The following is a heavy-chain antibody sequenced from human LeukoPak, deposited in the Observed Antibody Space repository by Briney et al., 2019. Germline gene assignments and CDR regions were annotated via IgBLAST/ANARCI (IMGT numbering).Heavy chain of an antibody. CDR2: IYSGGNT. CDR3: APAVEVIDH. V-gene: IGHV3-53*01. Sequence: GGSLRLSCAASGFTVSNNYMSWVRQAPGEGLEWLSVIYSGGNTYYADSVKGRFTISRDNAKNSLYLQMNSLSAEDTAVYYCAPAVEVIDHWGQGTQVTVSS. CDR1: GFTVSNNY. J-gene: IGHJ4*02. D-gene: IGHD3-3*01.